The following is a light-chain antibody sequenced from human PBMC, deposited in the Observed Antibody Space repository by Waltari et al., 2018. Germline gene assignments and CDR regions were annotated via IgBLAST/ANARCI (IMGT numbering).Light chain of an antibody. J-gene: IGKJ4*01. CDR3: LQYNSVPLT. V-gene: IGKV1-17*01. Sequence: DIQMTKSQYSLSESVGDRVIITCRASQGISNSLNLYQQKPGKAPKRLIYDAYNLQSGVPSRFSGSGSGTVFTLTISSLQPEDFATYYCLQYNSVPLTFGGGTKVEIK. CDR2: DAY. CDR1: QGISNS.